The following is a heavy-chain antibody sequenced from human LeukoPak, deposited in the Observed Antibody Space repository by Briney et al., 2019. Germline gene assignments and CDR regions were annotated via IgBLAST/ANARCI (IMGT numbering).Heavy chain of an antibody. CDR2: IYTSGST. CDR3: ARDRSYSGSLREFDY. J-gene: IGHJ4*02. Sequence: PSETLSLTCTVSGGSISSYYWSWIRQPAGKGLEWIGRIYTSGSTNYNPSLKSRVTMSVDTSKNQFSLKLSSVTAADTAVYYCARDRSYSGSLREFDYWGQGTLVTVSS. V-gene: IGHV4-4*07. CDR1: GGSISSYY. D-gene: IGHD1-26*01.